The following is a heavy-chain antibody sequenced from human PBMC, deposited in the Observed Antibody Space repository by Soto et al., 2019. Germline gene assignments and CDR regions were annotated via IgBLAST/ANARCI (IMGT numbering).Heavy chain of an antibody. CDR2: IIPILGIA. Sequence: SVKVSCKASGGTFSSYTISWVRQAPGQGLEWMGRIIPILGIANYAQKFQGRVTITEDKSTDTAYMELSSLRSEDTAVYYCATDVRTTVTTIFTAFDIWGQGTMVTVSS. D-gene: IGHD4-17*01. CDR3: ATDVRTTVTTIFTAFDI. J-gene: IGHJ3*02. V-gene: IGHV1-69*04. CDR1: GGTFSSYT.